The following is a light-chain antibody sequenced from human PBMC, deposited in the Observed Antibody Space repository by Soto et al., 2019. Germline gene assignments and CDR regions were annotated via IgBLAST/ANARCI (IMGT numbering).Light chain of an antibody. Sequence: QSALTQPASVSGSPGQSITISCTGTSSDIGSYNFVSWYQQRPGRAPKLMIFEATKRPSGVPPRFSGSKSGNTASLTISGLQAEDEADYYCSSYTNINTRACVFGTGTKLTVL. CDR2: EAT. J-gene: IGLJ1*01. CDR1: SSDIGSYNF. V-gene: IGLV2-14*02. CDR3: SSYTNINTRACV.